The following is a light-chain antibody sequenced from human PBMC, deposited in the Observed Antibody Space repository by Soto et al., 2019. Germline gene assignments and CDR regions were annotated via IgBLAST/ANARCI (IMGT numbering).Light chain of an antibody. CDR2: DVS. J-gene: IGLJ1*01. Sequence: QSALTQPRSVSGSPGQSVTISCTGTSSDVGSYNYVSWYQQHPGKAPKFMIYDVSKRPSGVPDRFSGSKSGNTASLTISGHQAEDEADYYCCSYAGSYTLYVFGTGTKLTVL. CDR1: SSDVGSYNY. CDR3: CSYAGSYTLYV. V-gene: IGLV2-11*01.